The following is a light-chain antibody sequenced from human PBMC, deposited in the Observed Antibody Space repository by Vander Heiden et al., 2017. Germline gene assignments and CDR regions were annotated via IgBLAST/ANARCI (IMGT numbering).Light chain of an antibody. J-gene: IGKJ1*01. V-gene: IGKV3-15*01. CDR3: QQYNNWLVT. Sequence: EIVITQSPATLSVSPGESATLSCRASQSGSSNLAWYQQKPGQAPRLLIYGASTRATGIPARFSGSGSGTEFTLTISSLQSEDFAVYYCQQYNNWLVTFGQGTKVEIK. CDR1: QSGSSN. CDR2: GAS.